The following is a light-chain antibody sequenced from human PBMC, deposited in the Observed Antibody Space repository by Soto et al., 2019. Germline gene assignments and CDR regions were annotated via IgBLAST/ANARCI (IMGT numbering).Light chain of an antibody. V-gene: IGLV2-14*01. J-gene: IGLJ1*01. CDR1: SSEVGGYNY. CDR3: SSYTSSSTLYV. CDR2: EVS. Sequence: QSALTQPASVSGSPGQSITISCTGTSSEVGGYNYVSWYQQHPGKAPKLMIYEVSNRPSGVSTRFSGPKSGNTASLTISGLQAEDEADYYCSSYTSSSTLYVFGTGTKVTVL.